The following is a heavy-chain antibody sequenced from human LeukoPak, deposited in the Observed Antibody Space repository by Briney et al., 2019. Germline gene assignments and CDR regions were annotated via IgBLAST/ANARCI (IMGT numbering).Heavy chain of an antibody. J-gene: IGHJ6*03. CDR1: GYSISSGYY. V-gene: IGHV4-38-2*02. CDR3: ARGVAGTNYYYYYYMDV. CDR2: IYHSGST. Sequence: PSETLSLTCTVSGYSISSGYYWGWIRQPPGKGLEWIGSIYHSGSTYYNPSLKSRVTISVDTSKNQFSLKLSSVTAADTAVYYCARGVAGTNYYYYYYMDVWGKGTTVTVSS. D-gene: IGHD6-19*01.